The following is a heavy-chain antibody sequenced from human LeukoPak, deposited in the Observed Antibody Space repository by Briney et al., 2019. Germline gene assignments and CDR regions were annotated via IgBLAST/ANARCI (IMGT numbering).Heavy chain of an antibody. D-gene: IGHD3-16*01. CDR3: ARGGGSSTSKNWFDP. J-gene: IGHJ5*02. CDR2: ISSSSSYI. Sequence: GGSLRLSCAASGFTFSSYSMNWIRQAPEKGLEWVSSISSSSSYIYYADSVKGRFTISRDNAKNSLYLQMNSLRAEDTAVYYCARGGGSSTSKNWFDPWGQGTLVTVSS. CDR1: GFTFSSYS. V-gene: IGHV3-21*01.